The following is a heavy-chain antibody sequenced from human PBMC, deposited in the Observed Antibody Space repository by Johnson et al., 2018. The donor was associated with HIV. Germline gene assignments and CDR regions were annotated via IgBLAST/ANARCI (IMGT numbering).Heavy chain of an antibody. CDR3: AKDHRITIFVVVIGYDAFDI. CDR2: IYSGGST. D-gene: IGHD3-3*01. J-gene: IGHJ3*02. Sequence: VQLVESGGGVVQPGGSLILSCAASGFTFSSYGMHWVRQAPGKGLEWVAVIYSGGSTYYADAVKGRFTISRDNSKNTLYLQMNSLRAEDTAVYYCAKDHRITIFVVVIGYDAFDIWGQGTMVTVSS. CDR1: GFTFSSYG. V-gene: IGHV3-NL1*01.